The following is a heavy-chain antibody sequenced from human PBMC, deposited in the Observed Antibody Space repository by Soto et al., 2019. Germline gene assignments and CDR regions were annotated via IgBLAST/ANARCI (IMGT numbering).Heavy chain of an antibody. J-gene: IGHJ5*02. D-gene: IGHD6-19*01. CDR1: GYSFTSYW. CDR2: IYPGDSDT. CDR3: ARPFDTSGWYDH. Sequence: GESLKISCKGSGYSFTSYWIVWVRQMPGKGLECMGIIYPGDSDTRYSPSFEGQVTISADKSINTAYLQWSSLKASDSAMYYCARPFDTSGWYDHWGQGTLVTVSS. V-gene: IGHV5-51*01.